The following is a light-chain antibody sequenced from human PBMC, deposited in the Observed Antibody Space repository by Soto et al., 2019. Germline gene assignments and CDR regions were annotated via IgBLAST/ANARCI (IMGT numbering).Light chain of an antibody. V-gene: IGKV1-39*01. CDR3: QQCYSSPLT. J-gene: IGKJ4*01. CDR1: QSISSY. Sequence: DIQMTQSPSSLSASVGDRVTITCRASQSISSYLNWYQQKPGRAPKRLIYGSSTLQSGVPLRFSGSGSGTDFTLTISSLQPEDFATYYCQQCYSSPLTFGGGTKVDIK. CDR2: GSS.